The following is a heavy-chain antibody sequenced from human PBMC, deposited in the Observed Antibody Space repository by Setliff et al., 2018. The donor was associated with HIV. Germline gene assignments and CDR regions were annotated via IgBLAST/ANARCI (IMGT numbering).Heavy chain of an antibody. Sequence: PGGSLRLSCAASGFTFSDYWMSWVRQAPGKGLEWVANIKEDGSETYYADSVEGRFTISRDNSKNTVYLQMNSLRAEDTAVYYCARDDYDRSGHYPYYGMDVWGQGTTVTVSS. V-gene: IGHV3-7*03. CDR2: IKEDGSET. CDR1: GFTFSDYW. D-gene: IGHD3-22*01. J-gene: IGHJ6*02. CDR3: ARDDYDRSGHYPYYGMDV.